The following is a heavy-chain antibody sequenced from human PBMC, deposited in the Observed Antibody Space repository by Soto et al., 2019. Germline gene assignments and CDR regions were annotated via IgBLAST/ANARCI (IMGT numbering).Heavy chain of an antibody. Sequence: SETLSLTCAVYGGSFSGYYWSWIRQPPGKGLEWIGEINHSGSTNYNPSLKSRVTISVDTSKNQFSLKLSSVTAADTAVYYCARGGRDIVVVPAAKVTHYYYYMDVWGKGTTVTVS. CDR2: INHSGST. V-gene: IGHV4-34*01. D-gene: IGHD2-2*01. CDR3: ARGGRDIVVVPAAKVTHYYYYMDV. J-gene: IGHJ6*03. CDR1: GGSFSGYY.